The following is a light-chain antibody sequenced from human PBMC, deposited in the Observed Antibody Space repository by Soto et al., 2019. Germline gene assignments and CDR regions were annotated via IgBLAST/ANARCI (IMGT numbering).Light chain of an antibody. CDR2: GAS. Sequence: EIVLTQSPGTLSLSPGERATLSCRASQSVSSSYLAWYQQKPGQAPRLLIYGASSRATGIPDRSSGSGSGTDFTLTISRLEPEDFAVYYCQQYGSSPLITFGQGTRL. CDR3: QQYGSSPLIT. V-gene: IGKV3-20*01. CDR1: QSVSSSY. J-gene: IGKJ5*01.